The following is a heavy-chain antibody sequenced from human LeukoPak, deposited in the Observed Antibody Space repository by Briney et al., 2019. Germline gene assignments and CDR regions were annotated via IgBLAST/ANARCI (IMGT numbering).Heavy chain of an antibody. CDR3: ARVHYYYDSSGYYYRGFDY. D-gene: IGHD3-22*01. CDR2: ISSSGSTI. J-gene: IGHJ4*02. V-gene: IGHV3-48*03. Sequence: GGSLRLSCAASGFTFSSYEMNWVRQAPGKGLEWASYISSSGSTIYYADSVKGRFTISRDNAKNSLYLQMNSLRAEDTALYYCARVHYYYDSSGYYYRGFDYWGQGTLVTVSS. CDR1: GFTFSSYE.